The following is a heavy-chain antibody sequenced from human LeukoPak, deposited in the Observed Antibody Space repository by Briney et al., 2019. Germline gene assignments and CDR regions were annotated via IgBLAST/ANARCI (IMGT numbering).Heavy chain of an antibody. J-gene: IGHJ6*02. Sequence: GGSLRLSCAASGFTFSSYWMNWARQAPGKWLEWVASINHNGNVNYYVDSVKGRFTISRDNAKNSLYLQMSNLRAEDTAVYFCARGGGLDVWGQGATVTVSS. CDR3: ARGGGLDV. V-gene: IGHV3-7*03. D-gene: IGHD3-16*01. CDR1: GFTFSSYW. CDR2: INHNGNVN.